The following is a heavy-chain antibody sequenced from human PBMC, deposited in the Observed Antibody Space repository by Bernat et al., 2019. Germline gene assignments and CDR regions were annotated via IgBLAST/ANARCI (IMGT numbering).Heavy chain of an antibody. D-gene: IGHD5/OR15-5a*01. J-gene: IGHJ4*02. Sequence: EVQLVESGGGLVQPGGSLRLSCSASGFRFSSYWMSWVRQAPGKGLEWVATINLDGSEKYYVDSVKGRFTISRDNAKNSLYLQMNTLRVEDTVVYYCEKRGNSVYDYWGQGTLVTVSS. CDR3: EKRGNSVYDY. CDR1: GFRFSSYW. V-gene: IGHV3-7*01. CDR2: INLDGSEK.